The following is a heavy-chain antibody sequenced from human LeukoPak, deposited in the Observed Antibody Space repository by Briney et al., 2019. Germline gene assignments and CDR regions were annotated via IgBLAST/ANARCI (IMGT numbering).Heavy chain of an antibody. CDR2: IKQDGSEK. V-gene: IGHV3-7*01. D-gene: IGHD6-13*01. CDR3: ASHWGSSSWACEY. CDR1: GFTFSSYW. Sequence: PGGSLRLSCAASGFTFSSYWMSWVRQAPGKGLEWVANIKQDGSEKYYVDSVKGRFTISRDNAKNSLFLQMNSLRVEDTAVYYCASHWGSSSWACEYWGQGTLVTVSS. J-gene: IGHJ4*02.